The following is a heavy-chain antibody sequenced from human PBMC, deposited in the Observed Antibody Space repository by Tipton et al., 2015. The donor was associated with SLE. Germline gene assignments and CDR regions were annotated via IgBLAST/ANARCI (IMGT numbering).Heavy chain of an antibody. V-gene: IGHV3-48*01. CDR1: GFTFGSYG. CDR3: ARVGAGTAMVTGYYYYGMDV. Sequence: SLRLSCAASGFTFGSYGMNWVRQAPGKGLEWVSYISSSSSTIYYADSVKGRFTISRDNAKNSLYLQMNSLRAEDTAVYYCARVGAGTAMVTGYYYYGMDVWGQGTTVTVSS. CDR2: ISSSSSTI. D-gene: IGHD5-18*01. J-gene: IGHJ6*02.